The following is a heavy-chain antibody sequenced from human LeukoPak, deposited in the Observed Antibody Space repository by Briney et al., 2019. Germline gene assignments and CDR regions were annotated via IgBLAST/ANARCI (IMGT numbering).Heavy chain of an antibody. CDR3: ARRVGDY. D-gene: IGHD2-15*01. CDR2: INRSGST. J-gene: IGHJ4*02. Sequence: SETLSLTCAVYGVSFSGYYWSWIRQPPGKGLEWIGEINRSGSTNYNPSLKSRVTISVDTSKNQFSLKLSSVTAADTAVCYCARRVGDYWGQGTWSPSPQ. CDR1: GVSFSGYY. V-gene: IGHV4-34*01.